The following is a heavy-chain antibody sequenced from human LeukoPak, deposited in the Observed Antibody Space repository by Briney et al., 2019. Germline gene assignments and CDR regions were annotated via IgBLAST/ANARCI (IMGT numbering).Heavy chain of an antibody. J-gene: IGHJ6*02. CDR1: GFTFSSYG. V-gene: IGHV3-30*18. Sequence: GRSLRLSCAASGFTFSSYGMHWVRQAPGKGLEWVAVISYDGSNKYYADSVKGRFTISRDNSKNTLYLQMNSLRAEDTAVHYCEKGGENIVVVVAPRDYYGMDVWGQGTTVTVSS. CDR2: ISYDGSNK. D-gene: IGHD2-15*01. CDR3: EKGGENIVVVVAPRDYYGMDV.